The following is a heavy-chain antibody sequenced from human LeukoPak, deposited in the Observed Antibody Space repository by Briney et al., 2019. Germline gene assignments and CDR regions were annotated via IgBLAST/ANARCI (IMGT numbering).Heavy chain of an antibody. J-gene: IGHJ3*02. CDR3: ARDFADTAMGDAFDI. D-gene: IGHD5-18*01. CDR1: GFTFSDYY. CDR2: ISSSGSTI. V-gene: IGHV3-11*04. Sequence: PGGSLRLSCAASGFTFSDYYMSWIRQAPGKGLEWVSYISSSGSTIYYADSVKGRFTISRDNAKNSLYLQMNSLRAEDTAVYYCARDFADTAMGDAFDIWGQGTMVTVSS.